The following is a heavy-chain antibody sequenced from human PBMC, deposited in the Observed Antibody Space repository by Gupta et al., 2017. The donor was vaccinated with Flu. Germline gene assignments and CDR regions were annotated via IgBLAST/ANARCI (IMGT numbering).Heavy chain of an antibody. V-gene: IGHV4-34*01. CDR2: INHSGST. CDR3: ARGEGGSGPFYFDY. Sequence: QVQLQQWGAGLLKPSETLSLTCAVYGGSFSGYYWSWIRQPPGKGLEWIGEINHSGSTNYNPSLKSRVTISVDTSKNQFSLKLSSVTAADTAVYYCARGEGGSGPFYFDYWGQGTLVTVSS. D-gene: IGHD6-19*01. CDR1: GGSFSGYY. J-gene: IGHJ4*02.